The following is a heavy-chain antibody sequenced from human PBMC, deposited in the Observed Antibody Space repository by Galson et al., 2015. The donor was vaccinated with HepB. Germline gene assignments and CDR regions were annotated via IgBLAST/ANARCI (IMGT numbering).Heavy chain of an antibody. Sequence: SVKVSCKASGGTFSSHAISWVRQAPGQGLEWMGGIIPIFGTTNYAQKFQGRVTITADESTSTSYMEVSSLRSEDTAVYYCARPPLGRYYGFVPHFDSWGQGTPVTVSS. J-gene: IGHJ4*02. D-gene: IGHD3-10*01. V-gene: IGHV1-69*13. CDR2: IIPIFGTT. CDR3: ARPPLGRYYGFVPHFDS. CDR1: GGTFSSHA.